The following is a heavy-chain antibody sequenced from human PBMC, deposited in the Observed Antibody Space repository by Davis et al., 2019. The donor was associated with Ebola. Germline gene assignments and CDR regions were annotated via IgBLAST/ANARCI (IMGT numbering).Heavy chain of an antibody. CDR2: INAGNGNT. CDR1: GYTFTGYY. D-gene: IGHD2/OR15-2a*01. Sequence: ASVKVSCKASGYTFTGYYMHWVRQAPGQGLEWMGWINAGNGNTKYSQKFQGRVIITRDTSTSTAYMELRSLRSDDTAVYYCARVSVLDAFDMWGQGTMVTVSS. V-gene: IGHV1/OR15-3*02. J-gene: IGHJ3*02. CDR3: ARVSVLDAFDM.